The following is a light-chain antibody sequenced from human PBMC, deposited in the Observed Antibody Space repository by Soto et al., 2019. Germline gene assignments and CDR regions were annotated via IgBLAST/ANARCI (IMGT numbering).Light chain of an antibody. CDR3: QQRSNGSWT. CDR1: QSVSSY. CDR2: DAS. Sequence: GVSQSPSTLSLSTGERATLSCRASQSVSSYLAWYEQKPGQAPRLLIYDASNRATGIPARFSVSGSGADFNLTISSLNPEDFSVYYFQQRSNGSWTFAQRTKV. J-gene: IGKJ1*01. V-gene: IGKV3-11*01.